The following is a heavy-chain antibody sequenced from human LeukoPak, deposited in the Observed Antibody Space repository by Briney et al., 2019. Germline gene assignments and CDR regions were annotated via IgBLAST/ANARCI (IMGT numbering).Heavy chain of an antibody. D-gene: IGHD5-12*01. CDR2: MNPNNGNT. J-gene: IGHJ4*02. Sequence: ASVKVSCKASGYTFTSYDINWVRQATGQGLEWMGWMNPNNGNTNYAQKLQGRVTMTTDTSTSTAYMELRSLRSDDTAVYYCARYRWLRPQDYWGQGTLVTVSS. CDR1: GYTFTSYD. CDR3: ARYRWLRPQDY. V-gene: IGHV1-18*01.